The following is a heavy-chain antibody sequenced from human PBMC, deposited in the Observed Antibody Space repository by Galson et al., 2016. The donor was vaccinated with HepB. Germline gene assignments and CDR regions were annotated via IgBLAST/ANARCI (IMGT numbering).Heavy chain of an antibody. CDR3: AKDQERLQFIFQAFGGFDY. CDR1: GFTFRNYA. V-gene: IGHV3-23*01. D-gene: IGHD5-24*01. Sequence: SLRLSCAASGFTFRNYAMSWVRQAPGKGLEWVSAISGSGGSTYYADSVKGRFAISRDNSKNTLFLQMNSLRAEDTAVYYCAKDQERLQFIFQAFGGFDYWGQGTLVTVSS. CDR2: ISGSGGST. J-gene: IGHJ4*02.